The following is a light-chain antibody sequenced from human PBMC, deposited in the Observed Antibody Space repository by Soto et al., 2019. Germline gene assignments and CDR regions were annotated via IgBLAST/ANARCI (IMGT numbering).Light chain of an antibody. J-gene: IGKJ1*01. Sequence: AIQVTQSPSSLSASVGDRVTISCRASQGIGNDLGWYQQKPGKAPKLLIYEASTLQTGVASRCSSSGSGEYFTLTSSSLQHEDFVTYYCLQDYVYPWTFGQGTKVEVK. V-gene: IGKV1-6*01. CDR2: EAS. CDR3: LQDYVYPWT. CDR1: QGIGND.